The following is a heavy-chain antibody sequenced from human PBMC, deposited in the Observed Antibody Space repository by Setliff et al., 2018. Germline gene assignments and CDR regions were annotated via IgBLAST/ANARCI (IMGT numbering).Heavy chain of an antibody. D-gene: IGHD1-1*01. V-gene: IGHV3-15*01. CDR1: GFTFSSYS. CDR2: IKSKTDGGAI. Sequence: GGSLRLSCAASGFTFSSYSMNWVRQAPGKGLEWVGRIKSKTDGGAIAYAAPVEGRFVISRDDSTNTLYLQMNSLNTEDTAVYYCATAITWTSTRRFWGQGTLVTVSS. CDR3: ATAITWTSTRRF. J-gene: IGHJ4*02.